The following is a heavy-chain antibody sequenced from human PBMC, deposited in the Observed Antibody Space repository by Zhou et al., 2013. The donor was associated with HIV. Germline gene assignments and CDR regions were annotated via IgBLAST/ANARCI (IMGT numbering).Heavy chain of an antibody. CDR1: GYTFTSYG. CDR2: ISAYNGNT. Sequence: QVQLVQSGAEVKKPGASVKVSCKASGYTFTSYGISWVRQAPGQGLEWMGWISAYNGNTNYAQKLQGRVTMTTDTSTSTAYMELRSLRSDDTAVYYCARVVQQQLPHNWFDPWGQGTPGSPSPQ. J-gene: IGHJ5*02. D-gene: IGHD6-13*01. CDR3: ARVVQQQLPHNWFDP. V-gene: IGHV1-18*01.